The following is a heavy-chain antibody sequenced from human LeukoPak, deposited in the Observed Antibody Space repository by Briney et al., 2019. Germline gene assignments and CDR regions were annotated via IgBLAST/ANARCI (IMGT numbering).Heavy chain of an antibody. J-gene: IGHJ3*02. D-gene: IGHD3-9*01. CDR3: AGRLRYFDQGAFDI. Sequence: ASVKVSCKASGGTFSSYAISWVRQAPGQGLEWMGGIIPTFGTANYAQKFQGRVTITADKSTSTAYMELSSLRSEDTAVYYCAGRLRYFDQGAFDIWGQGTMVTVSS. CDR2: IIPTFGTA. CDR1: GGTFSSYA. V-gene: IGHV1-69*06.